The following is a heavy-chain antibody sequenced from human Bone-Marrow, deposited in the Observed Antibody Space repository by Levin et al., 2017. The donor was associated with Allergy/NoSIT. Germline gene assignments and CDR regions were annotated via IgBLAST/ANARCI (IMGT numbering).Heavy chain of an antibody. CDR1: GYTFTSYD. Sequence: ASVKVSCKASGYTFTSYDINWVRQATGQGLEWMGWMNPNSGNTGYAQKFQGRVTMTRNTSISTAYMELSSLRSEDTAVYYCARGPHETNWFDPWGQGTLVTVSS. V-gene: IGHV1-8*01. CDR3: ARGPHETNWFDP. J-gene: IGHJ5*02. CDR2: MNPNSGNT.